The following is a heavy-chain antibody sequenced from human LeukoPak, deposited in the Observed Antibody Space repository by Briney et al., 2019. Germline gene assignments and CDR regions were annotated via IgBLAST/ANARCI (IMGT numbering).Heavy chain of an antibody. CDR1: GFTFSSYS. Sequence: GGSLRLSCAASGFTFSSYSMNWVRQAPGKGLEWVSSISSSSSYIYYADSVKGRFTISRDNAKNSLYLQMNSLRAEDTAVYYCARDPMIVEEADAFDIWGQGTMVTVSS. V-gene: IGHV3-21*01. CDR3: ARDPMIVEEADAFDI. CDR2: ISSSSSYI. J-gene: IGHJ3*02. D-gene: IGHD3-22*01.